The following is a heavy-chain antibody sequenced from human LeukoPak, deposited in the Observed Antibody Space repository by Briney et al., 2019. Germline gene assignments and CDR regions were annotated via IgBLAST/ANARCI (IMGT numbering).Heavy chain of an antibody. J-gene: IGHJ3*02. CDR1: GGSISSYY. D-gene: IGHD3-22*01. CDR3: ARNYLHDSSGYYGGRGAFDI. CDR2: VHYSGST. V-gene: IGHV4-59*01. Sequence: SETLSLTCTVSGGSISSYYWSWIRQPPGKGLEWIGYVHYSGSTNYNPSLKSRVTISVDTSKNQFSLKLSSVTTADTAVYYCARNYLHDSSGYYGGRGAFDIWGQGTMVTVSS.